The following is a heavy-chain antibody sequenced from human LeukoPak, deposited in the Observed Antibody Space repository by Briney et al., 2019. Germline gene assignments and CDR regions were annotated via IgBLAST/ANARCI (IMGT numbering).Heavy chain of an antibody. CDR3: ASPPFDYYYDSSGYKNYYYYGMDV. CDR2: IIPIFATA. Sequence: ASVKVSCKASGGTFSSYAISWVRQAPGQGLEWMGGIIPIFATANYAQKFQGRVTITADESTSTAYMELSSLRSEDTAVYYCASPPFDYYYDSSGYKNYYYYGMDVWGQGTTVTVSS. J-gene: IGHJ6*02. D-gene: IGHD3-22*01. V-gene: IGHV1-69*13. CDR1: GGTFSSYA.